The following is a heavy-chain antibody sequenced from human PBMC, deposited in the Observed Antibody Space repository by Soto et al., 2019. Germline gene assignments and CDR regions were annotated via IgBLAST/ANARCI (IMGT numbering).Heavy chain of an antibody. CDR2: VSAYNGNS. CDR3: ARAIGIGVGTTSY. V-gene: IGHV1-18*01. Sequence: QIPLVQSGAEVKKPGASARVSCKASGYIFSNYGISWMRQVPGPGLEWMGWVSAYNGNSNYTQKFQGRVTMTTDTATNTAYMELSILRSDDTAVYYCARAIGIGVGTTSYWGQGTLVTVSS. D-gene: IGHD3-22*01. CDR1: GYIFSNYG. J-gene: IGHJ4*02.